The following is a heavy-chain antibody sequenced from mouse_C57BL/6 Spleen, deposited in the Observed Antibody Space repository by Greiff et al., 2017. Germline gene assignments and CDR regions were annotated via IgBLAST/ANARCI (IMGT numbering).Heavy chain of an antibody. CDR1: GFTFSNYW. CDR2: IRLKSDNYAT. V-gene: IGHV6-3*01. CDR3: TGNGNCLAWFAY. J-gene: IGHJ3*01. D-gene: IGHD2-1*01. Sequence: EVKVEESGGGLVQPGGSMKLSCVASGFTFSNYWMNWVRQSPEKGLEWVAQIRLKSDNYATHYAESVKGRCTITRADSKNSDYLQMTYLRAEDTGIYYCTGNGNCLAWFAYWGQGTLVTVSA.